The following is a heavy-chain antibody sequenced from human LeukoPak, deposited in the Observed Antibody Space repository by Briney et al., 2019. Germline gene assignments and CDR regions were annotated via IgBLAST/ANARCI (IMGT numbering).Heavy chain of an antibody. CDR2: ISYDGSNK. D-gene: IGHD3-10*01. CDR1: GVTFSSYA. Sequence: AGTLRLSCAASGVTFSSYAMHWVRQAPGKGLEWVAVISYDGSNKYNAAPVKGRFTISRDNSKNTLYLQMNSLRAEDAAVYYCVRGFFAGSGFDYGGQGTLVTVSA. V-gene: IGHV3-30-3*01. CDR3: VRGFFAGSGFDY. J-gene: IGHJ4*02.